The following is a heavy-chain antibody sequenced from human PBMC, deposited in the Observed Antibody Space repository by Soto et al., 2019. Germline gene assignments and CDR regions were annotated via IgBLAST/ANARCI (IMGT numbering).Heavy chain of an antibody. CDR1: GGSFSGYY. Sequence: SETLSLTCAVYGGSFSGYYWSWIRQPAGKGLEWIGRIYTSGSTNYNPSLKSRVTMSVDTSKNQFSLKLSSVTAADTAVYYCARGQEGGITDYWGQGTLVTVSS. V-gene: IGHV4-59*10. D-gene: IGHD3-16*01. CDR2: IYTSGST. J-gene: IGHJ4*02. CDR3: ARGQEGGITDY.